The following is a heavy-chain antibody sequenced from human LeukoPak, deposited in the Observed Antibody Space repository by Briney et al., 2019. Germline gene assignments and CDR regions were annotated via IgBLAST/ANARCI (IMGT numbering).Heavy chain of an antibody. CDR1: GFTFSSYG. CDR2: IWYDGSNK. D-gene: IGHD4-17*01. J-gene: IGHJ4*02. Sequence: GGSLRLSCAASGFTFSSYGMYWVRQAPGKGLEWVALIWYDGSNKYYADSVKGRFTISRDNSKNTLYLQMNSLRAEDTALYYCAKDGSDYDIDYWGQGTLVTVTS. CDR3: AKDGSDYDIDY. V-gene: IGHV3-33*06.